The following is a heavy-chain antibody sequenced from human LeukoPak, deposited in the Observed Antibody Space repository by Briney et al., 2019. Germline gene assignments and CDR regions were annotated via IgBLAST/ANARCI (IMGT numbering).Heavy chain of an antibody. Sequence: GGSLRLSCAASGFTFSSYWMSWVRQAPGKGLEWVANIKQDGSEKYYVDSVKGRFTISRDNAKNSLYLQMNSLRAEDTAVYYCARDSYPYYDSSGYYYGGLGYWGQETLVTVSS. CDR2: IKQDGSEK. CDR1: GFTFSSYW. CDR3: ARDSYPYYDSSGYYYGGLGY. D-gene: IGHD3-22*01. J-gene: IGHJ4*02. V-gene: IGHV3-7*01.